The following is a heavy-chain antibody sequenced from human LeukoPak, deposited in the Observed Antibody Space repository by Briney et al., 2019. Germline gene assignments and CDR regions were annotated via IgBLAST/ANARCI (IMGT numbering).Heavy chain of an antibody. Sequence: GGSLRLSCAASGFTFSSYAMHWVRQAPGKGLEWVAVISYDGSNKYYADSVKGRFTISRDNSKNTLYLQMNSLRAEDTAVYYCARDSQARYSSSFDYWGQGTLVTVSS. D-gene: IGHD6-6*01. CDR3: ARDSQARYSSSFDY. V-gene: IGHV3-30-3*01. CDR1: GFTFSSYA. CDR2: ISYDGSNK. J-gene: IGHJ4*02.